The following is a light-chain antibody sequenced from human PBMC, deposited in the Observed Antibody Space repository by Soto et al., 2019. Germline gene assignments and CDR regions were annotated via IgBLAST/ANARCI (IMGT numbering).Light chain of an antibody. CDR2: GAS. CDR3: QHYETYSST. CDR1: QSVSTRY. Sequence: EIVLTQSPGTLSLSPGERATLSCRASQSVSTRYLAWYQQKPGQAPRLLIYGASSRATGIPDRFSGGGSGTDFTLTISSLQPDDSATYYCQHYETYSSTFGQGTKV. J-gene: IGKJ1*01. V-gene: IGKV3-20*01.